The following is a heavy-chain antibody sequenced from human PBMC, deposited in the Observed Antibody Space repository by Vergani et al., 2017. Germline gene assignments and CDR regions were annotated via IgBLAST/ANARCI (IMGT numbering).Heavy chain of an antibody. D-gene: IGHD3-3*01. J-gene: IGHJ4*02. Sequence: EVQLVESGGGLVQPGRSLRLSCAASGFTSDDYAMHWVRQAPGKGLEWVSGISWNSGSIGYADSVKGRFTISRDNAKNSLYLQMNSLRAEDTALYYCAKDSSHYDFRGLVDYWGQGTLVTVSS. CDR2: ISWNSGSI. V-gene: IGHV3-9*02. CDR1: GFTSDDYA. CDR3: AKDSSHYDFRGLVDY.